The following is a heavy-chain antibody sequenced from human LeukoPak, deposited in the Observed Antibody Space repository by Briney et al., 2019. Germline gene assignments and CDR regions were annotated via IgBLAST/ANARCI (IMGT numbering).Heavy chain of an antibody. V-gene: IGHV3-48*04. CDR1: GFTFNVYS. D-gene: IGHD2-21*02. Sequence: GGSLRLSCAASGFTFNVYSVNWVRQAPGKGLEWVSYISGTGSTIYYAASVKGRFTFSRDNAKNSLYLQMNSLRVEDTAVYYSARDRGTAGLDYWGQGTLVTVSS. CDR2: ISGTGSTI. J-gene: IGHJ4*02. CDR3: ARDRGTAGLDY.